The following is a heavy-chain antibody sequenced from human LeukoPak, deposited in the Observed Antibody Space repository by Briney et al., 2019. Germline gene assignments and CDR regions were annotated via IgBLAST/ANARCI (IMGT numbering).Heavy chain of an antibody. D-gene: IGHD6-19*01. CDR3: AKSNSSGWNYFDY. CDR2: ISGSGGST. J-gene: IGHJ4*02. V-gene: IGHV3-23*01. CDR1: GFTFSSYA. Sequence: PGGSLRLSCAASGFTFSSYAMSWVHQAPGKGLEWVSAISGSGGSTYYADSVKGRFTISRDNSKNTLYLQMNSLRAEDTAVYYCAKSNSSGWNYFDYWGQGTPVTVSS.